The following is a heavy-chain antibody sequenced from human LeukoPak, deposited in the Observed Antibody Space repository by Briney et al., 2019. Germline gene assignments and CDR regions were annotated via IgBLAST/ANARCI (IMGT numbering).Heavy chain of an antibody. J-gene: IGHJ4*02. Sequence: PSETLSLTCTVSGGSISSDNYYWGWARQPPGKGLEWIATIYYSGTTYYNPSLESRVTISVDTSKNQFSLNLNSVTAADTAVYYCVRLHDDDVMLDYWGPGTLVTVSS. CDR2: IYYSGTT. CDR1: GGSISSDNYY. CDR3: VRLHDDDVMLDY. V-gene: IGHV4-39*01. D-gene: IGHD3-16*01.